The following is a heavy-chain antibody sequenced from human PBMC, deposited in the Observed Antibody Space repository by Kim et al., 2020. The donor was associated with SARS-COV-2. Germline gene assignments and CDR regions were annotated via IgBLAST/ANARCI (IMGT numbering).Heavy chain of an antibody. J-gene: IGHJ4*02. CDR1: GFTFNTYW. CDR3: ARDLGYTYLDY. Sequence: GGSLRLSCAASGFTFNTYWMHWVRQAPGKGLVWVSTIKGDGSISTYADSVKGRFTISRDNAKNALYLQINSLRVEDTALYYCARDLGYTYLDYSGQGTLVTVSS. D-gene: IGHD5-12*01. V-gene: IGHV3-74*03. CDR2: IKGDGSIS.